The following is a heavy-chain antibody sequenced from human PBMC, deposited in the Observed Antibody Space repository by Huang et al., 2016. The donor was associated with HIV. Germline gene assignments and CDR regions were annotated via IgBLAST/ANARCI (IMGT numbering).Heavy chain of an antibody. CDR1: GGSISSSSYY. Sequence: LQLQESGPGLVKSSETLSLICTVSGGSISSSSYYWGWIRQPPGKGPEWIGRIYYSGNTYYNPPLKSRVTISVDTSKNQFSLKVNSVTAADTAVYYGARHGRVAGHYYNNMDVWGRGTTVTVSS. D-gene: IGHD6-19*01. CDR2: IYYSGNT. J-gene: IGHJ6*02. V-gene: IGHV4-39*01. CDR3: ARHGRVAGHYYNNMDV.